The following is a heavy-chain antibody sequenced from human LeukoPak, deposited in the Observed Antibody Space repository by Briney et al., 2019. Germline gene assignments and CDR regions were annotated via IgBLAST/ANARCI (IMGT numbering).Heavy chain of an antibody. CDR3: ASSRGYSYRDAFDI. CDR2: IDHSGST. J-gene: IGHJ3*02. CDR1: GYSISSGYY. V-gene: IGHV4-38-2*02. Sequence: SETLSLTCTVSGYSISSGYYWGWIRQPPGKGLEWTGSIDHSGSTYYNPSLKSRITISVDTSKNQFSLKLSSVTAADTAVYYCASSRGYSYRDAFDIWGQGTMVTVSS. D-gene: IGHD5-18*01.